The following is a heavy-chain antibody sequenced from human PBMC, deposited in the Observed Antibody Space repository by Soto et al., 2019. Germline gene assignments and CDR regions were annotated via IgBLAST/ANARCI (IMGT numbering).Heavy chain of an antibody. CDR1: GYTFTSYY. D-gene: IGHD3-16*01. V-gene: IGHV1-46*01. CDR2: INPSGGST. Sequence: QVQLVQSGAEVKKPGASVKVSCKASGYTFTSYYMHWVRQAPGQGLEWMGIINPSGGSTSYAQKFKGRVTMTRDTSTSTVYMELSSLRSEDTAVYYCAGVGGDYYYGMDVWGQGTTVTVSS. CDR3: AGVGGDYYYGMDV. J-gene: IGHJ6*02.